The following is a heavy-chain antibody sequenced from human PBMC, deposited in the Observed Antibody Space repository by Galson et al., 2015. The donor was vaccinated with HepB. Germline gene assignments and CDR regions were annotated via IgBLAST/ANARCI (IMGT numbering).Heavy chain of an antibody. CDR1: GGSISSSSYY. J-gene: IGHJ1*01. Sequence: ETLSLTCTVSGGSISSSSYYWGWIRQPPGKGLEWIGSICYSGSTYYNPSLKSRVTISVDTSKNQFSLKLSSVTAADTAVYYCAGGYGDYTAEYFQHWGQGTLVTVSS. CDR3: AGGYGDYTAEYFQH. D-gene: IGHD4-17*01. CDR2: ICYSGST. V-gene: IGHV4-39*01.